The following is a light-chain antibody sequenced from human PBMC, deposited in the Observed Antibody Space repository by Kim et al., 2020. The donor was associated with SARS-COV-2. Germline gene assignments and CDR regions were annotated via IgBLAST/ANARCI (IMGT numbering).Light chain of an antibody. V-gene: IGKV3-11*01. J-gene: IGKJ2*01. CDR1: QSVSNF. CDR3: QQRTNWPPFT. Sequence: EIVLTQFPATLSLSPGETATLSCRASQSVSNFLAWYQQKPGQAPRLLIYDASNRAPGIPARFSGSGSGTDFTLTISSREPEDFAVYYCQQRTNWPPFTFGQGTKLEIK. CDR2: DAS.